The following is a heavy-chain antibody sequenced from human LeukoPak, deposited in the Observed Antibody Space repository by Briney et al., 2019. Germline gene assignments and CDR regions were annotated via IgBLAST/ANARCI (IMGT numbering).Heavy chain of an antibody. V-gene: IGHV2-5*08. CDR1: GFSLSSSGMC. J-gene: IGHJ4*02. D-gene: IGHD6-13*01. Sequence: SGPTLVNPTQTLTLTCTFSGFSLSSSGMCVSWIRQPPGKALEWLALIYWDDDKRYSPSLKSRLTITKDTSKNQVVLTMTNMDPVDTATYYCAHFIIAAAGTHFDYWGQGTLVTASS. CDR2: IYWDDDK. CDR3: AHFIIAAAGTHFDY.